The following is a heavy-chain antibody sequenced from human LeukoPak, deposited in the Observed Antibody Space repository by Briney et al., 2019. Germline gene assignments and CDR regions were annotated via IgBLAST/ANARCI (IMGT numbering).Heavy chain of an antibody. CDR2: IYYSGST. CDR1: GGSISSSSYY. V-gene: IGHV4-39*07. CDR3: ARDSSGWHSVHY. Sequence: PSETLSLTCTVSGGSISSSSYYWGWIRQPPGKGLEWIGSIYYSGSTYYNPSLKSRVTISVDTSKNQFSLKLSSVTAADTAVYYCARDSSGWHSVHYWGQGTLVTVSS. D-gene: IGHD6-19*01. J-gene: IGHJ4*02.